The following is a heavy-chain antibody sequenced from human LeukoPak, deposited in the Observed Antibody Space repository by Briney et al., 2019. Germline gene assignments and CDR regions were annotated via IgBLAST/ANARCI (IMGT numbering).Heavy chain of an antibody. CDR2: ISGSGGST. J-gene: IGHJ5*02. Sequence: GGSLRLSCAASGFTFSSYAMSWVRQAPGKGLEWVSAISGSGGSTYYADSVKGRLTISRDNSKNTLYLQMNSLRAEDTAVYYCAKSMVRENWFDPWGQGTLVTVSS. V-gene: IGHV3-23*01. CDR1: GFTFSSYA. D-gene: IGHD3-10*01. CDR3: AKSMVRENWFDP.